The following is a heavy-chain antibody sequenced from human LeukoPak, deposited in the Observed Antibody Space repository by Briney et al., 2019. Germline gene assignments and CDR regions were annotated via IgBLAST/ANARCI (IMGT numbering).Heavy chain of an antibody. CDR1: GFTFSSYW. J-gene: IGHJ6*03. Sequence: GGSLRLSCAASGFTFSSYWMHWVRQAPGKGLVWVSRINSDGSSTSYADFVKGRFTISRDNAKNTLYLQMNSLRAEDTAVYYCARDQPLRLRQLYYYYMDVWGKGTTVTVSS. V-gene: IGHV3-74*01. D-gene: IGHD6-25*01. CDR3: ARDQPLRLRQLYYYYMDV. CDR2: INSDGSST.